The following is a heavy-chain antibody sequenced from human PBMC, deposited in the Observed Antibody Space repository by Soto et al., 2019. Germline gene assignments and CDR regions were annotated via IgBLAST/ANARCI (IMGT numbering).Heavy chain of an antibody. CDR2: ISGSGGST. CDR1: GFTFSSYA. V-gene: IGHV3-23*01. Sequence: GGSLRLSCAASGFTFSSYAMSWVRQAPGKGLEWVSAISGSGGSTYYADSVKGRFTISRDNSKNTLYLQMNSLRAEDTAVYYCAKDKVPMIVVVITTQLFDYWGQGTLVTVSS. D-gene: IGHD3-22*01. CDR3: AKDKVPMIVVVITTQLFDY. J-gene: IGHJ4*02.